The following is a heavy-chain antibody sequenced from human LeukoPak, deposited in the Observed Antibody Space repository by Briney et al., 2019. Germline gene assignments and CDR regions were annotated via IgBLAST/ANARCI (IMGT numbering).Heavy chain of an antibody. CDR1: GGSISSSNW. Sequence: SETLSPTCAVSGGSISSSNWWSWVRQPPGKGLEWIGEIYHSGSTNYNPSLKSRVTISVDKSKNQFSLKLSSVTAADTAVYYCAREGGGARPLDYWGQGTLVTVSS. CDR2: IYHSGST. CDR3: AREGGGARPLDY. V-gene: IGHV4-4*02. J-gene: IGHJ4*02. D-gene: IGHD1-26*01.